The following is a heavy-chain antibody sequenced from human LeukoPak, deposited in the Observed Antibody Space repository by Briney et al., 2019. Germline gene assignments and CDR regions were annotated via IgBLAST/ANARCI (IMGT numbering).Heavy chain of an antibody. V-gene: IGHV3-48*03. CDR2: ISSSGSTI. CDR1: GFTFSSYE. CDR3: ARDRGITGGVVVILYYYYYMDV. D-gene: IGHD3-22*01. J-gene: IGHJ6*03. Sequence: PGGSLRLSCAASGFTFSSYEMNWVRQAPGKGLEWVSYISSSGSTIYYADSVKGRFTISRDNAKNSLYLQMNSLRAEDTAVYYCARDRGITGGVVVILYYYYYMDVWGKGTTVTISS.